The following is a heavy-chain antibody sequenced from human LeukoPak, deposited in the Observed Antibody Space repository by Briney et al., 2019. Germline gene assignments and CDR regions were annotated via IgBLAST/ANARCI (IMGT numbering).Heavy chain of an antibody. CDR2: ISLSGLT. Sequence: PSETLSLTCGVSGGSITSTNWWSLVRQPPGQGLEWIGEISLSGLTDYNPSLKSRVTMALDKSKNHLSLNLTSVTAADTAVYYCSRENGAFSPFGYWGQGTLVTVPS. V-gene: IGHV4-4*02. J-gene: IGHJ4*02. CDR3: SRENGAFSPFGY. CDR1: GGSITSTNW. D-gene: IGHD2-8*01.